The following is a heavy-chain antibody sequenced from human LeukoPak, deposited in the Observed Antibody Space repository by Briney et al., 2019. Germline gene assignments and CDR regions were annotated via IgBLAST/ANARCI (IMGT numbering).Heavy chain of an antibody. CDR3: ANEIRNKYDFWTPNWFDP. J-gene: IGHJ5*02. CDR2: ISGSGGST. V-gene: IGHV3-23*01. Sequence: PGGSLRLSCAASGFTFSSYSMNWVRQAPGKGLEWVSAISGSGGSTYYADSVKGRFTISRDNSKNTLYLQMNSLRAEDTAVYYCANEIRNKYDFWTPNWFDPWGQGTLVTVSS. CDR1: GFTFSSYS. D-gene: IGHD3-3*01.